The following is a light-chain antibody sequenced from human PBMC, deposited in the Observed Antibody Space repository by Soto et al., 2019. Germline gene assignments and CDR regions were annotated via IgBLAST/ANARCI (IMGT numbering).Light chain of an antibody. CDR3: QSHDTSLSGYV. CDR1: SSNIGAGYD. CDR2: GNT. J-gene: IGLJ1*01. V-gene: IGLV1-40*01. Sequence: QSVLTQPPSVPGAPGQRVTISCTGSSSNIGAGYDVHWYQQLPGTAPKLLIYGNTKRPSGVPERFSGSKSGTSAALAITGLQAEDEADYYCQSHDTSLSGYVFGTGTKLTVL.